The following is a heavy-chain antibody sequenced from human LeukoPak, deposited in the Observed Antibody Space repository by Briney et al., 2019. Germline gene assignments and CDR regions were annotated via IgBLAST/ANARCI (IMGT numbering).Heavy chain of an antibody. V-gene: IGHV4-34*01. D-gene: IGHD3-10*01. CDR1: GGSFSGYY. CDR3: ARDSDYGSGSYLGY. CDR2: INHSGST. J-gene: IGHJ4*02. Sequence: PSETLSLTCAVYGGSFSGYYWSWIRQPPGKGLEWIGEINHSGSTNYNPSLKSRVTISVDTSKNQFSLKLSSVTAADTAVYYCARDSDYGSGSYLGYWGQGTLVTVSS.